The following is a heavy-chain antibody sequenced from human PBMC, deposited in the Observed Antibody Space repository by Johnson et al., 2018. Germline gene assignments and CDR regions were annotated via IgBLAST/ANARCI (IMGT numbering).Heavy chain of an antibody. V-gene: IGHV3-9*01. CDR2: ISWNSGDI. CDR3: AKWAAVAGSPYYYYMDF. CDR1: GFAFSSYS. Sequence: VQLVESGGGLVKPGGSLRLSCAASGFAFSSYSLNWVRQAPGKGLEWVSGISWNSGDIGYANSVKGRFTISRDNAKHSLYLQMNSLRAEDTALYYCAKWAAVAGSPYYYYMDFWGKGTTVPVSS. J-gene: IGHJ6*03. D-gene: IGHD6-19*01.